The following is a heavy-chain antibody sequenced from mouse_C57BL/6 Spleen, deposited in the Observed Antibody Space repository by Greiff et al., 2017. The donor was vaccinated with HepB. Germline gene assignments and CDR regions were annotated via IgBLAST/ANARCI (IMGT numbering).Heavy chain of an antibody. CDR2: INPNNGGT. J-gene: IGHJ2*01. CDR3: AGIYDGYPYYFDY. D-gene: IGHD2-3*01. V-gene: IGHV1-26*01. Sequence: VQLQQSGPELVKPGASVKISCKASGYTFTDYYMNWVKQSHGKSLEWIGDINPNNGGTSYNQKFKGKATLTVDKSSSTAYMELRSLTSEDSAVYYCAGIYDGYPYYFDYWGQGTTLTVSS. CDR1: GYTFTDYY.